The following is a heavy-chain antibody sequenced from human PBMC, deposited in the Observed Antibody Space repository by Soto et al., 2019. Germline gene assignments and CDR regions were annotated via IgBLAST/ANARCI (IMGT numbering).Heavy chain of an antibody. Sequence: GGSLRLSCAASGFTFSSYAMSWVRQAPGKGLEWVSAISGSGGSTYYAGSVKGRFTISRDNSKNTLYLQMNSLRAEDTAVYYCAKDLSPYYGSGSANFDYWGQGTLVTVSS. D-gene: IGHD3-10*01. V-gene: IGHV3-23*01. CDR1: GFTFSSYA. CDR2: ISGSGGST. J-gene: IGHJ4*02. CDR3: AKDLSPYYGSGSANFDY.